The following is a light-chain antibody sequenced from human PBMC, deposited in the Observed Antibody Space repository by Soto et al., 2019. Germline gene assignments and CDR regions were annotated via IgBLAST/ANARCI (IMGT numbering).Light chain of an antibody. Sequence: SVLSQSPCTLSLNTRERATLSCRASQSVSSSYLAWYQQKPGQAPRLLIYGASSRATGIPDRFSGSGSGTDFTLTISRLEPEDFAVYYCQQYGSSPRTFGQ. CDR1: QSVSSSY. CDR2: GAS. J-gene: IGKJ1*01. V-gene: IGKV3-20*01. CDR3: QQYGSSPRT.